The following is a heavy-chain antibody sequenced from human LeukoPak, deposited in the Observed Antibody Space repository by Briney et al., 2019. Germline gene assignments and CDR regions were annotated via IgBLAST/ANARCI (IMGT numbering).Heavy chain of an antibody. CDR1: GGSIRSHY. J-gene: IGHJ4*02. CDR2: IYHSGST. D-gene: IGHD7-27*01. CDR3: AGPRRGSLGWVDY. V-gene: IGHV4-59*11. Sequence: SETLSLTCTISGGSIRSHYWSWVRQPPGKGLEWIGYIYHSGSTNYNPSLKSRVTISIDTSKNQFSLKLSSVTAADTAVYYCAGPRRGSLGWVDYWGQGTLVTVSS.